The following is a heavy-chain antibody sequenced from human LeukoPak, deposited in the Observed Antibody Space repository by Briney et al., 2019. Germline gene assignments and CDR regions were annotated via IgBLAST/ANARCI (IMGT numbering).Heavy chain of an antibody. J-gene: IGHJ6*02. V-gene: IGHV6-1*01. D-gene: IGHD6-13*01. CDR3: AGSIAAAGVYYYYGMDV. Sequence: SQTLSLTCAISGDSVSSNSAAWNWIRQSPSRGLEWLGRTYYRSKWYNDYAVSVKSRITINPDTSKNQFSLQLNSVTPEDTAVYYCAGSIAAAGVYYYYGMDVWGQGTTVTVSS. CDR2: TYYRSKWYN. CDR1: GDSVSSNSAA.